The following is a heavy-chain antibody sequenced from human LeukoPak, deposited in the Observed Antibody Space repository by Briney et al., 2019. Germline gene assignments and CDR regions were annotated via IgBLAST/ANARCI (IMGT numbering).Heavy chain of an antibody. CDR3: ASGIWYVDTPPY. D-gene: IGHD6-13*01. V-gene: IGHV4-59*12. Sequence: SETLSLTCTVSGRSISSYYWSWIRQPPGKGLEWNGYIYYSGSTNYNPSLKSRVTISVDTSKNQYSLKLTSVTRTGTAFLYCASGIWYVDTPPYWGQGTLVTVSS. J-gene: IGHJ4*02. CDR2: IYYSGST. CDR1: GRSISSYY.